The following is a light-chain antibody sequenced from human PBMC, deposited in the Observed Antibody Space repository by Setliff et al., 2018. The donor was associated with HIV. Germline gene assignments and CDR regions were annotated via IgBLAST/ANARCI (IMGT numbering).Light chain of an antibody. CDR2: DVN. J-gene: IGLJ2*01. CDR3: CSYAGNYIRI. CDR1: TSDVGDDNY. Sequence: QSALTQPRSVSGSPGQSVTISCTGTTSDVGDDNYVSWYQLHPGKGPKLMIFDVNKRPSGVPDRFSGSKSDNTASLTISGLQTEDEADYYCCSYAGNYIRIFGGGTKVTVL. V-gene: IGLV2-11*01.